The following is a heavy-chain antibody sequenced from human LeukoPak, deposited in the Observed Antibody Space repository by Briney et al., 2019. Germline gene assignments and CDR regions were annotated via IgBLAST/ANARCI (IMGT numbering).Heavy chain of an antibody. D-gene: IGHD3-10*01. CDR1: GFTFSSYA. J-gene: IGHJ4*02. V-gene: IGHV3-23*01. Sequence: GGSLRLSCAASGFTFSSYAMTWVRQAPGKGLEWVSAISGSGHNTYYADSVKGRFTISRDNSKNTVYLQMNSLRAEDTALYYCAKWREGTMVYFDYWGQGTLVTVSS. CDR3: AKWREGTMVYFDY. CDR2: ISGSGHNT.